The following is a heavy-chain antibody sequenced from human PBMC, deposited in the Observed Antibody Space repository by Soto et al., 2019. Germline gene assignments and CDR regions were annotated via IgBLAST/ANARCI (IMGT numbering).Heavy chain of an antibody. V-gene: IGHV2-26*01. CDR3: ARIRVDPAMVSVDY. D-gene: IGHD5-18*01. J-gene: IGHJ4*02. Sequence: QVTLKESGPVLVKPTETLTLTCTVSGFSLSNARMGVSWIRQPPGKALEWLAHIFSNDAKSYSTSLKSRLTISKDTSKSQVVLTMTNMDPVDTATYYCARIRVDPAMVSVDYWGQGTLVTVSS. CDR1: GFSLSNARMG. CDR2: IFSNDAK.